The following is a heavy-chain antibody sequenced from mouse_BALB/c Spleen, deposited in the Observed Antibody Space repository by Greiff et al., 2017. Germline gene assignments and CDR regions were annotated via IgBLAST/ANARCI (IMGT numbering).Heavy chain of an antibody. V-gene: IGHV1S56*01. CDR1: GYTFTSYY. CDR3: ARDYGDYFDY. Sequence: QVQLKQSGPELVKPGASVRISCKASGYTFTSYYIHWVKQRPGQGLEWIGWIYPGNVNTKYNEKFKGKATLAADKSSSTAYMQLSSLTSEDSAVYFCARDYGDYFDYWGPGTTLTVSS. CDR2: IYPGNVNT. D-gene: IGHD1-1*01. J-gene: IGHJ2*01.